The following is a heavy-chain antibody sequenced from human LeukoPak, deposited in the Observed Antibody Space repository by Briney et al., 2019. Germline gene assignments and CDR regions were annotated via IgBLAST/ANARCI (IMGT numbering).Heavy chain of an antibody. CDR3: ATDLRYFDWLLSYAPGN. CDR1: GYTLTELS. CDR2: FDPEDGET. V-gene: IGHV1-24*01. J-gene: IGHJ4*02. Sequence: ASVKVSCKASGYTLTELSMHWVRQAPGKGLEWMGGFDPEDGETIYAQKFQGRVTMTEDTSTDTAYMELSSLRSEDTAVYYCATDLRYFDWLLSYAPGNWGQGTLVTVSS. D-gene: IGHD3-9*01.